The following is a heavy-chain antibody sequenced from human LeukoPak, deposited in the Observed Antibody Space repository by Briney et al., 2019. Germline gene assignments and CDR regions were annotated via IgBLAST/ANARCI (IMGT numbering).Heavy chain of an antibody. CDR3: AREMDSYTAMVYTLDY. CDR1: GYTFTNYG. D-gene: IGHD5-18*01. Sequence: GASVKVSYKASGYTFTNYGISWVGQAPGQGREWMGWISAYNGNTNYAQKLQGRVTITTDTSTSTAYMELSSLRSDDTAVYYCAREMDSYTAMVYTLDYWGQGTLVTVSS. J-gene: IGHJ4*02. CDR2: ISAYNGNT. V-gene: IGHV1-18*04.